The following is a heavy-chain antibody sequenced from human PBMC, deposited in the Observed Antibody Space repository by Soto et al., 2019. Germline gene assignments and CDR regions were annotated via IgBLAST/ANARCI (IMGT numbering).Heavy chain of an antibody. Sequence: QVPLVHSAAEVTKPGSSVKVSCKASGVTFNSYTISWVRQAPGQGLEWMGRIIPILGIANYAQEFQGRVTITADKSTSTAYMALSSLSSEDTAVYECARDRGENYWGQGTLVTVSS. D-gene: IGHD3-10*01. CDR3: ARDRGENY. J-gene: IGHJ4*02. V-gene: IGHV1-69*04. CDR1: GVTFNSYT. CDR2: IIPILGIA.